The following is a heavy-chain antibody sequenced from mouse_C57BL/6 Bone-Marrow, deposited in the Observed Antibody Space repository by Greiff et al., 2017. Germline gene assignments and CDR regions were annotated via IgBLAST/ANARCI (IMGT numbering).Heavy chain of an antibody. V-gene: IGHV1-55*01. D-gene: IGHD1-1*01. CDR1: GYTFTSYW. J-gene: IGHJ2*01. CDR2: IYPGSGST. CDR3: ARPVLTTVVAYYFDY. Sequence: QVQLQQPGAELVKPGASVKMSCKASGYTFTSYWITWVKQRPGQGLEWIGDIYPGSGSTNYNEKFKSKATLTVDTSSSTAYMQLSSLTSEDSAVYYCARPVLTTVVAYYFDYWGQGTTLTVSS.